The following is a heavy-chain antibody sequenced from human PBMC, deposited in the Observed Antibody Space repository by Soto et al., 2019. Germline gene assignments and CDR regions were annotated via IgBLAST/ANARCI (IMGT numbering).Heavy chain of an antibody. CDR3: ARIMRDAVGEPDAIYCFDP. CDR2: IFSDDEY. J-gene: IGHJ5*02. Sequence: SGPTLVNPTETLTLTCTVSGFSLSNPKMGVSWIRQPPGKAPEWLAHIFSDDEYSYSTSLKSRLIISKDTSKSQVVLTMTNMDPVDSATFYCARIMRDAVGEPDAIYCFDPWGQGTQVTVSS. V-gene: IGHV2-26*01. D-gene: IGHD2-2*02. CDR1: GFSLSNPKMG.